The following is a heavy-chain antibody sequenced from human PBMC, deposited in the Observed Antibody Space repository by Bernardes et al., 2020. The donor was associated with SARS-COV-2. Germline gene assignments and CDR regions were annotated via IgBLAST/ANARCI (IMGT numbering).Heavy chain of an antibody. V-gene: IGHV4-31*03. CDR1: GGSISSGGYY. CDR2: IYYSGST. J-gene: IGHJ5*02. D-gene: IGHD2-15*01. CDR3: ARRVVVVVAATRLVAWFDP. Sequence: SETLSLTCTVSGGSISSGGYYWSWIRQHPGKGLEWIGYIYYSGSTYYNPSLKSRVTISVDTSKNQFSLKLSSVTAADTAVYYCARRVVVVVAATRLVAWFDPWGQGTLVTVSS.